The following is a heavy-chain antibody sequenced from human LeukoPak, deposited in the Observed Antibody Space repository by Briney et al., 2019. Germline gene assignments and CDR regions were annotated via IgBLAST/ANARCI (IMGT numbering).Heavy chain of an antibody. D-gene: IGHD1-1*01. V-gene: IGHV1-18*01. CDR3: ARATYNWNDVANWFDP. CDR1: GYTFTSYG. Sequence: GASVKVSCKASGYTFTSYGISWVGQAPGQGREWMGWISAYNGNTNYAQKLQGRVTMTTDTSTSTAYMELRSLRSDDTAVYYCARATYNWNDVANWFDPWGQGTLVTVSS. CDR2: ISAYNGNT. J-gene: IGHJ5*02.